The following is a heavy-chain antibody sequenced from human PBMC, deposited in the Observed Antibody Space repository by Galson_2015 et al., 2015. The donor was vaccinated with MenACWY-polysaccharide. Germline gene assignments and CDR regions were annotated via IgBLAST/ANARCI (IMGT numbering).Heavy chain of an antibody. V-gene: IGHV3-30*02. D-gene: IGHD2-8*01. Sequence: SLRLSCAAAGVTSSSYGMHWFRQAPGKGLEWVAFIRYDGSNKYYTDSVKGRFTISRDNSKNTLYLQMNSLRAEDTAVYYCAKAFHPQWPSLDYWGQGTLVTVSS. J-gene: IGHJ4*02. CDR1: GVTSSSYG. CDR2: IRYDGSNK. CDR3: AKAFHPQWPSLDY.